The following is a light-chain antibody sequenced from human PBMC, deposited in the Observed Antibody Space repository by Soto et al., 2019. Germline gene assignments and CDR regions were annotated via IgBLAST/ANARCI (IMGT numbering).Light chain of an antibody. CDR3: QQYGSSPRT. CDR2: DVS. CDR1: QSGNSNF. J-gene: IGKJ2*01. V-gene: IGKV3-20*01. Sequence: EMVLTQSPGTLSMSPGERATLSCRASQSGNSNFFAWYQQKPGQAHRLLIYDVSTRATGIPDRFTGSVSGTVFALTISGLEPEDFAVYYCQQYGSSPRTFGQGTKVEIK.